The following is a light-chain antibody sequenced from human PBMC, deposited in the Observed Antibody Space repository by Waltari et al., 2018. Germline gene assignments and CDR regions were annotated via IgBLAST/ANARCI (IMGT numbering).Light chain of an antibody. CDR2: GIT. V-gene: IGLV7-46*01. J-gene: IGLJ3*02. Sequence: QGVVTQEPSLTVSSGGTVTRTSVPSTGAVTWGHYPYWFQQKSGEVPRTLIYGITNKHSRPPARFSASLLGGKAALTLSGASPEDEAEYYCLLWYSGARWVFGGGPKLSVL. CDR1: TGAVTWGHY. CDR3: LLWYSGARWV.